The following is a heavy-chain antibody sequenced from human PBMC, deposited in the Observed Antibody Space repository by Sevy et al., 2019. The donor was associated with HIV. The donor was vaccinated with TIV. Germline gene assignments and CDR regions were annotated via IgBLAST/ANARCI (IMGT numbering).Heavy chain of an antibody. CDR3: ARPRANYVDHYFFYAMDV. CDR1: GFALSNYYA. J-gene: IGHJ6*02. Sequence: GGCLRRSCAASGFALSNYYAMHWVRQAPGKGLEWVALISYDGSDKYYADSVKGRFTISRDNFKNTLYLQMNSLTTEDTAVYYCARPRANYVDHYFFYAMDVWGQGTTVTVSS. D-gene: IGHD4-17*01. CDR2: ISYDGSDK. V-gene: IGHV3-30-3*01.